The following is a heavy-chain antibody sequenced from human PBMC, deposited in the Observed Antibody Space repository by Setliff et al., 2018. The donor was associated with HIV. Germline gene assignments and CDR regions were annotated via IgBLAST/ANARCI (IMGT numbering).Heavy chain of an antibody. J-gene: IGHJ4*02. CDR2: ISTYSDET. Sequence: ASVKVSCKPSGYTFTTYGLSWVRQAPGQGLEWMGWISTYSDETSSSQNFQGRVTMTTDTSTNTAYMELRSLRSDDTAVYYCARDQWGGSYYGRHFDYWGQGTLVTVSS. CDR3: ARDQWGGSYYGRHFDY. D-gene: IGHD1-26*01. CDR1: GYTFTTYG. V-gene: IGHV1-18*01.